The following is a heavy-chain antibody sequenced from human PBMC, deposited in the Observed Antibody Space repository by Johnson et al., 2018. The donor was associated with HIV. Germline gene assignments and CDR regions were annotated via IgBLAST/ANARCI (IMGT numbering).Heavy chain of an antibody. CDR3: ARPNQLLFYPDAFDF. CDR1: GFTFSTYA. Sequence: QVQLVESGGGVVQPGRSLRLSCAASGFTFSTYAIHWVRQAPGKGLEWVAIISYDGSTKYYADSVKGRFTISRDNSKNTLYLQMNSLRAEDTAVYYCARPNQLLFYPDAFDFWGQGTMVTVSS. CDR2: ISYDGSTK. D-gene: IGHD2-2*01. V-gene: IGHV3-30-3*01. J-gene: IGHJ3*01.